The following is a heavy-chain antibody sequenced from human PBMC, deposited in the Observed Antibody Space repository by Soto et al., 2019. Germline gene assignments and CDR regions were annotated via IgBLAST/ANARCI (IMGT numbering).Heavy chain of an antibody. CDR2: IYPSDSDT. CDR3: ARHGFYGDYSSNYFDP. D-gene: IGHD4-17*01. Sequence: GESLKISSKGSGYSFANYWIALVRQMPGKGLEYMGIIYPSDSDTRYSPSFQGQVTISADKSINTAYLQWSSLKASDTAMYYCARHGFYGDYSSNYFDPWGQGTLVTVSS. V-gene: IGHV5-51*01. J-gene: IGHJ5*02. CDR1: GYSFANYW.